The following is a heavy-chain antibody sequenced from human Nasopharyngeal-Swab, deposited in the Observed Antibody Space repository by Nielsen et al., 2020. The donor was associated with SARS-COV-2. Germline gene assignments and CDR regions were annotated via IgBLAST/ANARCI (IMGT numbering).Heavy chain of an antibody. J-gene: IGHJ4*02. CDR1: GFTFSDYY. CDR2: ISSSGSTI. CDR3: AREVSWGLRLLEWLLPTFDY. V-gene: IGHV3-11*01. D-gene: IGHD3-3*01. Sequence: GESLKISCAASGFTFSDYYMSWIRQAPGKGLEWVSYISSSGSTIYYADSVKGRFTISRDNAKNSLYLQMNSLRAEDTAVYYCAREVSWGLRLLEWLLPTFDYWGQGTLVTVSS.